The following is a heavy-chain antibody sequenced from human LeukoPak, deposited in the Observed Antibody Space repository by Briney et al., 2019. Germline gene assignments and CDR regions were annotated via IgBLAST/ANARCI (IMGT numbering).Heavy chain of an antibody. V-gene: IGHV3-33*01. CDR3: ARASDTAMATVD. CDR2: IWYDGSNK. Sequence: GGSLRLSCAASGFTFSSYGMHWVRQAPGKGLEWVAVIWYDGSNKYYADSVKGRFTISRHNSKNTLYLQMNSLRAEDTAVYYCARASDTAMATVDWGQGTLVTVSS. CDR1: GFTFSSYG. D-gene: IGHD5-18*01. J-gene: IGHJ4*02.